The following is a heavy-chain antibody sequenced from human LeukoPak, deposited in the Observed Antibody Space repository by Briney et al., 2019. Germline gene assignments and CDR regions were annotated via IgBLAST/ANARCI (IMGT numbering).Heavy chain of an antibody. V-gene: IGHV3-33*01. CDR3: ARDMGGIAVAGFDY. D-gene: IGHD6-19*01. CDR1: GFTFSSYG. Sequence: GSLRLSCAASGFTFSSYGMHWVRQAPGKGLEWVAVIWYDGSNKYYADSVKGRFTISRDNSKNTLYLQMNSLRAEDTAVYYCARDMGGIAVAGFDYWGQGTLVTVSS. J-gene: IGHJ4*02. CDR2: IWYDGSNK.